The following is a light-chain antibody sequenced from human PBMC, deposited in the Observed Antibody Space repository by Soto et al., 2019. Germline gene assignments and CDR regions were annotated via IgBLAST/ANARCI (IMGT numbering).Light chain of an antibody. J-gene: IGKJ2*01. Sequence: ILMTQSPATLSVSPGERATLSCRASQSVKGNLAWYQRKPGQAPGLLMYATAVRATGVPARFSGRGSGTEFTLTSSSLQSEDFAIYYCQQYENWYSFGQGTKLEIK. CDR2: ATA. V-gene: IGKV3-15*01. CDR1: QSVKGN. CDR3: QQYENWYS.